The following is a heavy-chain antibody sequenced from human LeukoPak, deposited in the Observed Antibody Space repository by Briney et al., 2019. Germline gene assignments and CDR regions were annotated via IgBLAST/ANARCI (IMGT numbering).Heavy chain of an antibody. CDR3: AKLPFIVVVVAATFDY. Sequence: GGSLRLSCAAFGFTFSSYAMSWVRQAPGKGLEWVSGFSGSGGSTYYADSVKGRFTISTDNSKNTLYLQMNSLRAEDTAVYYCAKLPFIVVVVAATFDYWGQGTLVTVSS. D-gene: IGHD2-15*01. CDR1: GFTFSSYA. J-gene: IGHJ4*02. V-gene: IGHV3-23*01. CDR2: FSGSGGST.